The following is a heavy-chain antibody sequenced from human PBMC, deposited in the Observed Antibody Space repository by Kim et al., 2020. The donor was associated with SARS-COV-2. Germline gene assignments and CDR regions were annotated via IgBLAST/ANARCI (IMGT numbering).Heavy chain of an antibody. D-gene: IGHD1-7*01. Sequence: SETLSLTCTVSGGSISSGDYYWSWIRQPPGKGLEWIGYIYYSGSTYYNPSLKSRVTISVDTSKNQFSLKLSSVTAADTAVYYCARVAAYNWNYVGFHYYMDVWGQGTTVTVSS. V-gene: IGHV4-30-4*01. CDR2: IYYSGST. CDR3: ARVAAYNWNYVGFHYYMDV. CDR1: GGSISSGDYY. J-gene: IGHJ6*03.